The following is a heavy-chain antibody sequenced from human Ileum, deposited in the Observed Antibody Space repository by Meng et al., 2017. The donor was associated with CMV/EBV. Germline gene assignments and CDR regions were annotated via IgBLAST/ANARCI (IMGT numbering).Heavy chain of an antibody. Sequence: GGSLRLSCAASGFTFSSYAMSWVRQAPGKGLEWVSAITGSGGDKYYANSVKGRFTISRDNSMDVLYLQLNTLRAEDPAVYYCAKSEYCSTTSCLEVHWGQGTLVTVAS. D-gene: IGHD2-2*01. CDR2: ITGSGGDK. CDR1: GFTFSSYA. J-gene: IGHJ4*02. CDR3: AKSEYCSTTSCLEVH. V-gene: IGHV3-23*01.